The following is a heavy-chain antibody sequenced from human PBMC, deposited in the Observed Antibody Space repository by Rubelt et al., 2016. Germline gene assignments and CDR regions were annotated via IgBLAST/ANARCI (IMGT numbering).Heavy chain of an antibody. D-gene: IGHD4-23*01. J-gene: IGHJ4*02. Sequence: QVQLQQWGAGLLKPSETLSLTCAVYGGSFSGYYWSWIRQPPGKGLEWIGEINHSGSTNYNPSLKSRVTISVDTSKNQFSLKLSSVTAADTAVYYCARDRSGTTVVTDFDYWGQGTLVTVSS. V-gene: IGHV4-34*01. CDR2: INHSGST. CDR3: ARDRSGTTVVTDFDY. CDR1: GGSFSGYY.